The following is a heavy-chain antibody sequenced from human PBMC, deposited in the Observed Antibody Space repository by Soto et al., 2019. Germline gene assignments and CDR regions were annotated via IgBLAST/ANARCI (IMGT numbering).Heavy chain of an antibody. D-gene: IGHD2-2*01. CDR1: GGTFSSYA. J-gene: IGHJ6*02. Sequence: GASVKVSCKASGGTFSSYAISWVRQAPGQGLEWMGGIIPIFGTANYAQKFQGRVTITADESTSTAYMELSSLRSEDTAVYYCARVDCSSTSCQDPYYYYYYGMDVWGQGTTVTVSS. CDR2: IIPIFGTA. V-gene: IGHV1-69*13. CDR3: ARVDCSSTSCQDPYYYYYYGMDV.